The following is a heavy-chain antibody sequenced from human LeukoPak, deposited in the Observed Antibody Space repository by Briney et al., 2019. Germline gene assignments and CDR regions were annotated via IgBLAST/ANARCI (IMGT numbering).Heavy chain of an antibody. J-gene: IGHJ5*02. D-gene: IGHD6-19*01. CDR1: GYTFTGYF. CDR2: INPNSGGT. Sequence: GASVKVSCKASGYTFTGYFMHWVRQAPGQGLEWMGWINPNSGGTNYAQKFQGRVTMTRDTSISTAYMELSRLRSDDTAVYYCARGVRRGYSSRNWFDPWGQGTLVTVSS. CDR3: ARGVRRGYSSRNWFDP. V-gene: IGHV1-2*02.